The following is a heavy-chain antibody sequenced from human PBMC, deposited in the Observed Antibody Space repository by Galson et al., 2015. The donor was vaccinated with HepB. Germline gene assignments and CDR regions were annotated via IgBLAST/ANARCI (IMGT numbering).Heavy chain of an antibody. D-gene: IGHD3-10*01. CDR3: TTWWLYGSGIIFA. Sequence: SLRLSCAASGFPFRDVWMNWVRQAPGKGLEWVGRIKSKVDGGTADYTAPVKGRFTISRDDSRNTAFLQMDSLKTEDTAVYYCTTWWLYGSGIIFAWGQGALVTVSS. J-gene: IGHJ5*02. CDR2: IKSKVDGGTA. V-gene: IGHV3-15*01. CDR1: GFPFRDVW.